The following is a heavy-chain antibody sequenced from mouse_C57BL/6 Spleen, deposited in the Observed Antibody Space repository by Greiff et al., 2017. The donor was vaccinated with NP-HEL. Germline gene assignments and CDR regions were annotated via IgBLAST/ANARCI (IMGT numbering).Heavy chain of an antibody. CDR1: GYTFTSYW. CDR2: IDPSDSYT. CDR3: ARVTTVGWYFDV. V-gene: IGHV1-69*01. D-gene: IGHD1-1*01. J-gene: IGHJ1*03. Sequence: QVQLQQPGAELVMPGASVKLSCKASGYTFTSYWMHWVQQRPGQGLEWIGEIDPSDSYTNYNQKFKGKSTLTVDKSSSTAYMQLSSLTSEDSAVYYCARVTTVGWYFDVWGTGTTVTVSS.